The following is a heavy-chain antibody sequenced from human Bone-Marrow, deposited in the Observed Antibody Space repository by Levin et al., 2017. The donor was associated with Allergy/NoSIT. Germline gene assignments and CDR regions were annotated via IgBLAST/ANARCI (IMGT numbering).Heavy chain of an antibody. CDR1: GFTFGDYA. CDR3: ARVGFDTSMVRAAKDYGMDV. V-gene: IGHV3-49*04. CDR2: IRSKLYGATT. Sequence: GESLKISCTASGFTFGDYAVSWVRQAPGKGLEWVGFIRSKLYGATTEDAASVKGRFSISRDDSKSIAYLQMHSLLTEDTAVYYCARVGFDTSMVRAAKDYGMDVWGQGTTVTVSS. D-gene: IGHD5-18*01. J-gene: IGHJ6*02.